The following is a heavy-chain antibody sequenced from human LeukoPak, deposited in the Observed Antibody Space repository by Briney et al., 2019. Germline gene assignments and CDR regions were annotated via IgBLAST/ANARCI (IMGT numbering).Heavy chain of an antibody. J-gene: IGHJ4*02. CDR3: ASQPRRYSSPVWFDF. CDR1: GFPLSSYA. D-gene: IGHD5-18*01. Sequence: GGSLRLSCAASGFPLSSYAMSWVRQAPGKGLEWISYISSSASIIYYADSVKGRFTISRDNAKNSLYLQMNSLRAEDTAVYYCASQPRRYSSPVWFDFWGQGTLVTVSS. V-gene: IGHV3-48*03. CDR2: ISSSASII.